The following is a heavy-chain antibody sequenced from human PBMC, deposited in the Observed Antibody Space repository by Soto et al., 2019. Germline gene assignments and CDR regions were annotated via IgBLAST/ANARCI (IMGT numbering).Heavy chain of an antibody. D-gene: IGHD3-3*01. V-gene: IGHV1-18*04. CDR1: GYTFTSYG. J-gene: IGHJ6*04. CDR2: ISAYNGNT. CDR3: ARESMIFGVARLDAAIVI. Sequence: ASVKGARKTGGYTFTSYGISWVRQAPGQGLERMGWISAYNGNTNYAQKLQGRVTMTTDTSTSTAYMELRSLRSDDTAVYYCARESMIFGVARLDAAIVIWCKGPTDPVSS.